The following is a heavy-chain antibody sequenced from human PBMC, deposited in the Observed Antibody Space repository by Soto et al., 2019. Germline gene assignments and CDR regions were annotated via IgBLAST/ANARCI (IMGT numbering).Heavy chain of an antibody. CDR1: GGSISSYY. CDR3: ARHFKSSSWYVFYNWFAP. V-gene: IGHV4-4*07. D-gene: IGHD6-13*01. J-gene: IGHJ5*02. CDR2: IYTSGST. Sequence: PSETLSLTCTVSGGSISSYYWSWIRQPAVKGLEWIGLIYTSGSTNYNPSLKSRVTMSVDTSKNQFSLKLSSVTAADTAVYYCARHFKSSSWYVFYNWFAPWGQETRVTVPS.